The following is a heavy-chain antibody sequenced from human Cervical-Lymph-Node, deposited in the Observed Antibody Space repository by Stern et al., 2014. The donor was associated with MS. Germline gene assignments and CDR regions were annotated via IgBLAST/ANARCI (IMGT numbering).Heavy chain of an antibody. CDR2: ISYDGSDN. CDR3: ARGGAVTSSEYYFDY. V-gene: IGHV3-30*15. D-gene: IGHD4-17*01. Sequence: VQLVESGGGVVQPGRSLRLSCAASGFTFSYHAMHWVRQAPGKGLEWVAVISYDGSDNYYAGSVKGRFTISRDNSTNTLYLQMSSQRAEDTAVYYCARGGAVTSSEYYFDYWGQGTLVTVSS. CDR1: GFTFSYHA. J-gene: IGHJ4*02.